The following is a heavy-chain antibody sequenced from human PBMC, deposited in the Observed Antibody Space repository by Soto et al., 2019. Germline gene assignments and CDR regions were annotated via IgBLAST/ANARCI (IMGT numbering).Heavy chain of an antibody. D-gene: IGHD3-16*02. J-gene: IGHJ4*02. Sequence: PSETLSLTCTVSGGSISSYYWSWIRQPPGKGLEWIGYIYYSGSTNYNPSLKSRVTISVDTSKNQFSLKLSSVTAADTAVYYCARGAQFDDYVWGSYRPWDYWGQGTLVTVSS. CDR1: GGSISSYY. CDR3: ARGAQFDDYVWGSYRPWDY. CDR2: IYYSGST. V-gene: IGHV4-59*01.